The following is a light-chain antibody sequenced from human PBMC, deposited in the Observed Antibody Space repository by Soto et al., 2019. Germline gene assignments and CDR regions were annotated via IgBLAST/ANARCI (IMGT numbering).Light chain of an antibody. Sequence: DIQMTQSPSTLSASMGDRVSITCRASQTISDWLAWYQQKPGKAPKLLIYQASSLKSGVPSRFSGSGSGTEFTLTISTLQSDDFATYYCQQYSLYPWTFGQGTKAEI. CDR2: QAS. CDR3: QQYSLYPWT. V-gene: IGKV1-5*03. CDR1: QTISDW. J-gene: IGKJ1*01.